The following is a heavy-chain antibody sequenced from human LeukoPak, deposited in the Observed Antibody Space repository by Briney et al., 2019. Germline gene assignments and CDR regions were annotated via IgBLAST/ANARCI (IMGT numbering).Heavy chain of an antibody. D-gene: IGHD4-23*01. Sequence: GGSLRLSCAASGFTFSSYGMHWVRQAPGKGLEWVAAISYDGSNKYYADSVKGRFTISRDNSKNTLYLQMNSLRAEDTAVYYCAKSALETRHYYYYGMDVWGQGTTVTVSS. V-gene: IGHV3-30*18. CDR1: GFTFSSYG. J-gene: IGHJ6*02. CDR2: ISYDGSNK. CDR3: AKSALETRHYYYYGMDV.